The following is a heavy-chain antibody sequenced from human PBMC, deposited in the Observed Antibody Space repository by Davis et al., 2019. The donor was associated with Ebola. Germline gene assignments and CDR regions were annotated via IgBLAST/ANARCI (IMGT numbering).Heavy chain of an antibody. V-gene: IGHV3-30*02. CDR1: GFTFSGYP. CDR2: VRSHGSDD. Sequence: GESLKISCAASGFTFSGYPMAWVRQAPGRGLEWVAFVRSHGSDDHYAASVKGRFTISRDNSKNTLYLQMNSLRPEDTAVYYCARDSDDYSFDYWGQGTLVTVSS. CDR3: ARDSDDYSFDY. J-gene: IGHJ4*02. D-gene: IGHD4-11*01.